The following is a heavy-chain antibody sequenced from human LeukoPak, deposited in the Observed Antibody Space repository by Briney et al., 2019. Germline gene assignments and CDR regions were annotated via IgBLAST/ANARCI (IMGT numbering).Heavy chain of an antibody. CDR1: GFTFSSYG. D-gene: IGHD3-10*01. V-gene: IGHV3-30*02. CDR3: AKSRFGSGSYYTENWFDP. CDR2: IRYDGSNK. Sequence: GGSLRLSCAASGFTFSSYGMHWVRQAPGEGLEWVAFIRYDGSNKYYADSVKGRFTISRDNSKNTLYLQVNSLRAEDTAVYYCAKSRFGSGSYYTENWFDPWGQGTLVTVSS. J-gene: IGHJ5*02.